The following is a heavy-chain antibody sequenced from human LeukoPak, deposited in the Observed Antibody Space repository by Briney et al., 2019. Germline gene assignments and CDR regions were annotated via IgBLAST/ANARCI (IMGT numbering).Heavy chain of an antibody. V-gene: IGHV4-39*01. CDR3: ARLGGISYGWFDP. J-gene: IGHJ5*02. CDR2: IYYSKNT. Sequence: PSETLSLTCTVSGGSISSSSAYWGWIRQPPGKGLEWIGSIYYSKNTYYNPSLKSRVTISADTSKNQFSLRLSSVTAADTAVYYCARLGGISYGWFDPWGQGTLVTVSS. D-gene: IGHD3-10*01. CDR1: GGSISSSSAY.